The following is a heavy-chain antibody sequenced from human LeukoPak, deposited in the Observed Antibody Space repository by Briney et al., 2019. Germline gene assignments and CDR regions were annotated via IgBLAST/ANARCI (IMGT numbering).Heavy chain of an antibody. D-gene: IGHD3-16*01. Sequence: GGSLRLSCGASGFTFNSYGMHWVRQAPGKGLEWVAVVSYDGSKKYYADSVKGRFTISRDNSKNTLYLQMNSLRADDTAVYYCAKTRSRNMLTFGGVENWFDPWGQGTLVTVSS. CDR1: GFTFNSYG. V-gene: IGHV3-30*18. CDR3: AKTRSRNMLTFGGVENWFDP. J-gene: IGHJ5*02. CDR2: VSYDGSKK.